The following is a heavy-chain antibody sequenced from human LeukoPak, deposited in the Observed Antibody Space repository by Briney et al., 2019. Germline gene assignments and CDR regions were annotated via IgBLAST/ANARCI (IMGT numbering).Heavy chain of an antibody. D-gene: IGHD3-9*01. CDR1: GFTFSSYG. Sequence: GRSLRLSCAASGFTFSSYGMHWVRQAPGKGLEWVAVIWYDGSNKYYADSVKGRFTISRDNSKNTLYLQMNSLRAEDTAVYYCAREGPLNYDILTGYYPVEAFDIWGQGTMVTVSS. V-gene: IGHV3-33*01. CDR2: IWYDGSNK. CDR3: AREGPLNYDILTGYYPVEAFDI. J-gene: IGHJ3*02.